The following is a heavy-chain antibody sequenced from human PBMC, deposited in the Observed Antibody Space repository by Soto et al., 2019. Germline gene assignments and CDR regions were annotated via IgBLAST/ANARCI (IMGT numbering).Heavy chain of an antibody. CDR2: IFDSGST. CDR1: GGSINNYY. CDR3: ARDGPQYRIDH. J-gene: IGHJ4*02. D-gene: IGHD6-6*01. V-gene: IGHV4-59*01. Sequence: QVQLQESGPGLVKPSETLSLTCTVSGGSINNYYWSWTRQPPGKGLEWIGYIFDSGSTNYNPSLKSRVTISVDTSKNQFSLRLTSVTAADTAVYYCARDGPQYRIDHWGQGTLVTVSS.